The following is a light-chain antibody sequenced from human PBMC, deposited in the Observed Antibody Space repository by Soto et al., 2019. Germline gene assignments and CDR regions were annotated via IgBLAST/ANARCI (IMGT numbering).Light chain of an antibody. V-gene: IGLV1-40*01. CDR1: SSNLGADCD. CDR3: QSYDNSLTTAI. J-gene: IGLJ2*01. CDR2: GNR. Sequence: QSVLTQPPSVSGTPGQTVSISCAGTSSNLGADCDVHWYQQLPGTAPRLLIFGNRVRPSGVPDRFSGSKSGTSASLAITGLQAEDEAIYYCQSYDNSLTTAIFGAGTKLTVL.